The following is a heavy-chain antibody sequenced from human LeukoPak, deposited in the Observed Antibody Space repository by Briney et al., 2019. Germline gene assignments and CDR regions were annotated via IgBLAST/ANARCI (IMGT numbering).Heavy chain of an antibody. Sequence: ASVKVSCKASGYTFSSYDINWVRQATGQWLEWMGWMNPNSGNTGYAQKFQGRVTMTRNTSISTAYMELSSLRSEDTAVYYCAREIGYCSSTSCYFHYYYYYMDVWGKGTTVTVSS. CDR3: AREIGYCSSTSCYFHYYYYYMDV. D-gene: IGHD2-2*01. CDR1: GYTFSSYD. CDR2: MNPNSGNT. J-gene: IGHJ6*03. V-gene: IGHV1-8*01.